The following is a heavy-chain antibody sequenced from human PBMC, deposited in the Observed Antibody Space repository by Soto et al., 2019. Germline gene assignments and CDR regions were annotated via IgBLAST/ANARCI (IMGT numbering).Heavy chain of an antibody. J-gene: IGHJ4*02. CDR2: IIPIFGTA. V-gene: IGHV1-69*13. CDR1: GGTFSSYA. Sequence: SVKVSCKAAGGTFSSYAISWVRQAPGQGLEWMGGIIPIFGTANYAQKFQGRVTITADESTSTAYMELSSLRSEDTAVYYCARGGPDSSGYDYWGQGTLVTVSS. CDR3: ARGGPDSSGYDY. D-gene: IGHD3-22*01.